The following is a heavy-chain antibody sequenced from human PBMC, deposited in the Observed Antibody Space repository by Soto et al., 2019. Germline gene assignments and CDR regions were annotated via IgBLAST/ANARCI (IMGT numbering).Heavy chain of an antibody. D-gene: IGHD2-15*01. Sequence: PGGSLRLSCAGSGFTFGDSYMSWIRQAPGKGLEWLSYISPGSRYPAYADSVKGRFTISRDNAKRSLYLQMMSLTAEDTAIYYCVRGGGGGMFDPWGQGTMVTVSS. J-gene: IGHJ5*02. CDR2: ISPGSRYP. V-gene: IGHV3-11*06. CDR3: VRGGGGGMFDP. CDR1: GFTFGDSY.